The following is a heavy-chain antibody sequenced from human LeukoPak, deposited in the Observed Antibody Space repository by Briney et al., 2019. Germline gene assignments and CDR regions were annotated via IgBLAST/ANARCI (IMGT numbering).Heavy chain of an antibody. CDR3: ARDHYGSGSYFHDY. J-gene: IGHJ4*02. CDR1: GFTVSNNY. V-gene: IGHV3-53*05. Sequence: GGSLRLSCAVSGFTVSNNYMSWVRQAPGKGLEWVSVVYGGGTTYYADSVKGRLTVSRDNSKNTLYLQMNSLRPEDTAMYYCARDHYGSGSYFHDYWGQGTLVTVSS. D-gene: IGHD3-10*01. CDR2: VYGGGTT.